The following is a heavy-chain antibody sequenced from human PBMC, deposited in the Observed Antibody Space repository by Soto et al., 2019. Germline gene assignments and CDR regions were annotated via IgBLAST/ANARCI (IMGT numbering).Heavy chain of an antibody. CDR3: ARKSSGLSIFAF. D-gene: IGHD6-19*01. Sequence: APGKGLEWVSAISGSGGSTYYADSVKGRFTISRDNSKNTLYLQMNSLRAEDTAVYYCARKSSGLSIFAFWGHGTLVTVSS. J-gene: IGHJ4*01. CDR2: ISGSGGST. V-gene: IGHV3-23*01.